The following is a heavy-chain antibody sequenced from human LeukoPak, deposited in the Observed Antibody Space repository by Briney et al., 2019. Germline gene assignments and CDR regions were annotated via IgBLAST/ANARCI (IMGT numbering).Heavy chain of an antibody. CDR2: ISRNSGSI. CDR3: AKGGILTDYYFDY. Sequence: GGSLRLSCAASGFTFDDYAMHWVRQAPGKGLEWVSGISRNSGSIGYADSVKGRFTISRDNAKNSLYLQMNSLRAEDTALYYCAKGGILTDYYFDYWGQGTLVTVSS. V-gene: IGHV3-9*01. J-gene: IGHJ4*02. D-gene: IGHD3-9*01. CDR1: GFTFDDYA.